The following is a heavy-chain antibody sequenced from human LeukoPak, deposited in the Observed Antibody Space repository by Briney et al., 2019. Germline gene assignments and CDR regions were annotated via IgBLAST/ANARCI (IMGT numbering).Heavy chain of an antibody. CDR3: AKGDTMVRGTPTY. CDR1: GYTFSGYY. CDR2: INPNSGGT. J-gene: IGHJ4*02. V-gene: IGHV1-2*02. Sequence: ASVKVSRKASGYTFSGYYLHWVRHAPGQGLELMGWINPNSGGTNYAQMFQGRVTMTRDTSTSTAYMELSRLRSDDTAVYYCAKGDTMVRGTPTYWGQGTLVTVSS. D-gene: IGHD3-10*01.